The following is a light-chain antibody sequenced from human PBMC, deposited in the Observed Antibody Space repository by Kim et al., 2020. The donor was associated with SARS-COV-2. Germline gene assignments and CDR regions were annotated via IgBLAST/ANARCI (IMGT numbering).Light chain of an antibody. V-gene: IGKV3-15*01. J-gene: IGKJ1*01. Sequence: EIVMTQSPVTLSVSPGERVTLSCRASQSISTNLGWYQQKPGQAPRLLIYGASTRATGIPARFSGSGSGTEFTLTISSLQSEDFAVYCCQQYNDWPWTFAQGTKFDIK. CDR2: GAS. CDR1: QSISTN. CDR3: QQYNDWPWT.